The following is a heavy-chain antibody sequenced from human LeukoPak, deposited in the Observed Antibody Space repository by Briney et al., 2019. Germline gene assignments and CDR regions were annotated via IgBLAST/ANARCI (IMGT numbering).Heavy chain of an antibody. V-gene: IGHV3-30*02. CDR1: GFTFSSYG. CDR2: IRYDGSNK. Sequence: PGGSLRLSCAASGFTFSSYGMHWVRQAPGKGLEWVAFIRYDGSNKYYADSVKGRFTISRDNSKHTLYLQMNSLRAEDTAVYYCAKDRVNYGDYRNDYWGQGALVTVSS. D-gene: IGHD4-17*01. CDR3: AKDRVNYGDYRNDY. J-gene: IGHJ4*02.